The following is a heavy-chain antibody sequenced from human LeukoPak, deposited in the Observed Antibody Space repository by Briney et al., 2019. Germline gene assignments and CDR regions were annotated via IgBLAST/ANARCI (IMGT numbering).Heavy chain of an antibody. Sequence: SATLSLTCAVYGGSFSGYYWSWIRQPPGKGLEWIGEINHSGSTNYNPSLKSRVTISVDTSKNQFSLKLSSVTAADTAVYYCARLRAHYFRVGADWFDPWGQGTLVTVSS. CDR1: GGSFSGYY. CDR2: INHSGST. J-gene: IGHJ5*02. V-gene: IGHV4-34*01. D-gene: IGHD3-3*01. CDR3: ARLRAHYFRVGADWFDP.